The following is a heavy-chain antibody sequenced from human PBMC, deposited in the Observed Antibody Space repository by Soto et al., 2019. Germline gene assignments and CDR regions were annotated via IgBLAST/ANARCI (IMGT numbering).Heavy chain of an antibody. CDR2: IIPIFGTA. Sequence: QVQLVQSGAEVKKPGSSVKVSCKASGGTFSSYAISSVRQAPGQGLEWMGGIIPIFGTANYAQKFQGRGTLTADESTSTAYMELSILRSEDTAVYYCARGESSSWYVYYYYGMDVWGQGTTFTVSS. CDR1: GGTFSSYA. J-gene: IGHJ6*02. D-gene: IGHD6-13*01. V-gene: IGHV1-69*01. CDR3: ARGESSSWYVYYYYGMDV.